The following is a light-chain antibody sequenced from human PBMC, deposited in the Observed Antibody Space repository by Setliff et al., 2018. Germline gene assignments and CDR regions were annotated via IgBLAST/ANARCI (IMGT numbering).Light chain of an antibody. Sequence: QSVLAQPASVSGSPGQSITISCTGTTNDVGKYNLVSWYQQHPGKAPKLILYDFTTRPSGVSDRFSGSKSANTASLTISGLQPEDEADYYCCSYAGGSTFAFGGGTKVT. J-gene: IGLJ1*01. CDR2: DFT. V-gene: IGLV2-23*02. CDR1: TNDVGKYNL. CDR3: CSYAGGSTFA.